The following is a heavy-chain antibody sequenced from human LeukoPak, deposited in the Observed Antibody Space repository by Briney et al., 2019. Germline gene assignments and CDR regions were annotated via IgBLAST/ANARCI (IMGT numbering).Heavy chain of an antibody. CDR1: GGSISSYD. D-gene: IGHD3-22*01. Sequence: SETLSLTCTVSGGSISSYDWSWIRQPAGKGLEWIGRIYTSGSTNYNPSLKSRVSVSVDTSKRQFSLKLSSVTAADTAVYYCARGGSYDSSGYYLPLDYWGQGTLVTVSS. CDR2: IYTSGST. CDR3: ARGGSYDSSGYYLPLDY. V-gene: IGHV4-4*07. J-gene: IGHJ4*02.